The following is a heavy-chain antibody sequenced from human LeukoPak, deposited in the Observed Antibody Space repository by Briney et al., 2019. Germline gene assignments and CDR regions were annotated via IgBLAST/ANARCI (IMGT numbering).Heavy chain of an antibody. CDR3: ARASYDSSGYTSWTLDP. V-gene: IGHV3-23*01. CDR1: GFTFSSYG. Sequence: GGTLRLSCAASGFTFSSYGMSWVRQAPGKGLEWVSGISGSGGSTYYADSVKGRFTISRDNSKNTLYLQMNSLRAEDTAVYYCARASYDSSGYTSWTLDPWGQGTLVTVSS. D-gene: IGHD3-22*01. CDR2: ISGSGGST. J-gene: IGHJ5*02.